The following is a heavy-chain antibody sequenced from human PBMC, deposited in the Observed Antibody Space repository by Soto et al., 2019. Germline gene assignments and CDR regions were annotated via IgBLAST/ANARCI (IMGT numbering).Heavy chain of an antibody. V-gene: IGHV4-34*01. J-gene: IGHJ6*03. CDR2: INHSGST. Sequence: QVQLQQWGAGLLKPSETLSLTCAVYGGSFSGYYWSWIRQPPGKGLEWIGEINHSGSTNYNPSLKRRVTISVDTSKNQFSLKLSSVTAADTAVYYCARRAVTPYYYYYMDVWGKGTTVTVSS. CDR1: GGSFSGYY. CDR3: ARRAVTPYYYYYMDV. D-gene: IGHD4-17*01.